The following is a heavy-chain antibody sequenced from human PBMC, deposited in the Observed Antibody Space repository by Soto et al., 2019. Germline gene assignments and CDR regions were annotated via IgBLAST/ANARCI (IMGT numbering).Heavy chain of an antibody. Sequence: PSETLSLRCTVSGGSINSDAYYWSWIRQHPGKGLEWIGSIYFRGNTYYNPSLQTRVTISLDKSKSQFSLKLNSVTAADSAVYFCARLEGLATISYYFDFWGQGALVTVSS. V-gene: IGHV4-39*01. CDR2: IYFRGNT. J-gene: IGHJ4*02. D-gene: IGHD3-9*01. CDR1: GGSINSDAYY. CDR3: ARLEGLATISYYFDF.